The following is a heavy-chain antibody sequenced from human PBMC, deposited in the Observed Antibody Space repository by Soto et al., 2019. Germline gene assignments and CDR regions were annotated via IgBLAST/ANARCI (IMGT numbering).Heavy chain of an antibody. V-gene: IGHV4-39*01. D-gene: IGHD4-17*01. CDR2: IYYSGST. Sequence: SETLSLTCTVSGGSINSSSYYWGWIRQPPGKGLEWIGSIYYSGSTYYNPSLKSRVTISVDTSKNQFSLKLSSVTAADTAVYYCARPSTVTSAWFDPWGQGTLVTVSS. CDR3: ARPSTVTSAWFDP. J-gene: IGHJ5*02. CDR1: GGSINSSSYY.